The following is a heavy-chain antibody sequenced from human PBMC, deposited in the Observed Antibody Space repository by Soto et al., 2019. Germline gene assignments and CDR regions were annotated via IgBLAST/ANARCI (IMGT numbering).Heavy chain of an antibody. CDR2: IYHGGST. CDR3: ARTYSGSYITLFHH. V-gene: IGHV4-38-2*01. D-gene: IGHD1-26*01. CDR1: GCSISSGYY. J-gene: IGHJ1*01. Sequence: PSETLSLTCAVSGCSISSGYYWGWIRQTPGRGLEWIGGIYHGGSTYNNPSLKSRVTISVDTSKNHLSLKLSSVTAADTAMYYCARTYSGSYITLFHHWGQGTLVAVSS.